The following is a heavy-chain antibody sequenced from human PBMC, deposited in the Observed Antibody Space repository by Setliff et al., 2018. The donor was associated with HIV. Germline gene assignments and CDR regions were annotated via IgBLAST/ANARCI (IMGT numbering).Heavy chain of an antibody. CDR1: GYIFTDYY. CDR3: ARSPQLYGDYRDAFDI. J-gene: IGHJ3*02. CDR2: INPNSGGT. V-gene: IGHV1-2*06. D-gene: IGHD4-17*01. Sequence: ASVKVSCKASGYIFTDYYIHWVRQAPGQGLEWMGRINPNSGGTNYAQKFQGRVTITTDESTSTVYMELPSLRSEDTAVYYCARSPQLYGDYRDAFDIWGHGTMVTVSS.